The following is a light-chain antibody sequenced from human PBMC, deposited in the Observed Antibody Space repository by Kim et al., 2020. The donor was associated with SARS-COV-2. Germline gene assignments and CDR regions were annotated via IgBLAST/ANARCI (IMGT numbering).Light chain of an antibody. CDR1: SSDVGGYNY. CDR3: CSYAGSYTYF. V-gene: IGLV2-11*01. Sequence: QSVTISCTGTSSDVGGYNYVSWYQQHPGKAPKLMIYDVSKRPSGVPDRFSGSKSGNTASLTISGLQAEDEADYYCCSYAGSYTYFFGTGTKVTVL. J-gene: IGLJ1*01. CDR2: DVS.